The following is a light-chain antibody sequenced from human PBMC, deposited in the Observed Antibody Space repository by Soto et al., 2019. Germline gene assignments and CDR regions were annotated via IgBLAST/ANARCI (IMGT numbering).Light chain of an antibody. J-gene: IGKJ4*01. CDR1: QSVSSY. V-gene: IGKV3-11*01. CDR2: DAA. CDR3: QHRSNWPT. Sequence: EIVLTQSPATLSLSPGERATLSCRASQSVSSYLAWYQQKPGQAPRLLLYDAANRATGIPARFSGRGSGTDFTLTISSLEPEDFAVYYCQHRSNWPTFGGGTKVEIK.